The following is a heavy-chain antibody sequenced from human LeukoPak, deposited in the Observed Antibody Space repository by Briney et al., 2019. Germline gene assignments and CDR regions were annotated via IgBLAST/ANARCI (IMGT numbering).Heavy chain of an antibody. CDR1: GVSISSYY. J-gene: IGHJ4*02. CDR3: ARATPVGGVRFDY. CDR2: IYTTGDT. Sequence: SETLSLTCTVSGVSISSYYWSWIRQPPGKGLEWIGSIYTTGDTRYNPSLKSRVTISVDTSKNQFSLKLSSVTAADTAVYYCARATPVGGVRFDYWGQGTLVTVSS. V-gene: IGHV4-4*09. D-gene: IGHD3-16*01.